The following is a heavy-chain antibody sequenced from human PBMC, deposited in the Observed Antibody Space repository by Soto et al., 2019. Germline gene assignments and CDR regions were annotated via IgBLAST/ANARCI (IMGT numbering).Heavy chain of an antibody. D-gene: IGHD3-10*01. CDR1: GGSFSGYY. V-gene: IGHV4-34*01. J-gene: IGHJ5*02. CDR3: ARGYYYGSGSYLLNWFDP. CDR2: INHSGST. Sequence: SETLSLTCAVYGGSFSGYYWSWIRQPPGKGLEWIGEINHSGSTNYNPSLKSRVTISVDTSKNQFSLKLSSVTAADTAVYYCARGYYYGSGSYLLNWFDPWGQGTLVTVSS.